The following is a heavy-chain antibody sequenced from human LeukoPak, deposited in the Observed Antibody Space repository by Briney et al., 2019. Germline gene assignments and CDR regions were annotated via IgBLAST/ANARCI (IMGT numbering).Heavy chain of an antibody. CDR3: ARGTTGLYYYYYMDV. V-gene: IGHV4-4*07. CDR1: GGSISSYY. D-gene: IGHD1-1*01. CDR2: IYTSGST. Sequence: KTSETLSLTCTVSGGSISSYYWSWTRQPAGKGLEWIGRIYTSGSTNYNPSLKSRVTMSVDTSKNQFSLKLSSVTAADTAVYYCARGTTGLYYYYYMDVWGKGTTVTVSS. J-gene: IGHJ6*03.